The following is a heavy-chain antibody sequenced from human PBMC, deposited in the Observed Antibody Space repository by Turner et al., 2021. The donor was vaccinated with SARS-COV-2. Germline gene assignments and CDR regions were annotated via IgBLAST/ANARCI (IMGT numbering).Heavy chain of an antibody. Sequence: QVQLVESGGGVVQPGRSLRLSCAASGFTFSNYGMHWVRQAPGKGLEWVAVISYDGSNKYYADSVKGRFTISRDNSKNTLYLQMNSLRAEDTAVYYCAKIVGVLDYWGQGTLVTVSS. V-gene: IGHV3-30*18. CDR3: AKIVGVLDY. J-gene: IGHJ4*02. D-gene: IGHD3-22*01. CDR1: GFTFSNYG. CDR2: ISYDGSNK.